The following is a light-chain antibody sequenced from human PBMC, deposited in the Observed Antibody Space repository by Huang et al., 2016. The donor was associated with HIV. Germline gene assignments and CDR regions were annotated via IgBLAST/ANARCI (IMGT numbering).Light chain of an antibody. Sequence: EIVMTQTPLSLSVTAGQPASISCNSSQSLFHSDGKTYLYWYLQKPGQSPQLLIYEVSRRVSGVPDRFSGSGSGTDFILKISRVEAEDVGVYYCMQGIHPLTFGGGTKVEIK. J-gene: IGKJ4*01. CDR1: QSLFHSDGKTY. CDR2: EVS. CDR3: MQGIHPLT. V-gene: IGKV2-29*02.